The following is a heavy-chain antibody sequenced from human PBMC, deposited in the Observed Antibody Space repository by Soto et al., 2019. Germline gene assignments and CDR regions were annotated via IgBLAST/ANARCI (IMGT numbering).Heavy chain of an antibody. CDR3: ARGTGRSGMTY. D-gene: IGHD1-1*01. CDR2: IYYSGST. Sequence: ETLSLTCTVSGDSISSYYWSWIRQPPGKGLEWIGQIYYSGSTNYNPSLKSRVTISVDTSKNQFSLKLGSVTAADTAVYYCARGTGRSGMTYWGQGTLVTVSS. V-gene: IGHV4-59*01. CDR1: GDSISSYY. J-gene: IGHJ4*02.